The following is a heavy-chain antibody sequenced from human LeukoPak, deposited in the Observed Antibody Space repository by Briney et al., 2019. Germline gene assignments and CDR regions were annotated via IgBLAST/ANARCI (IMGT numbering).Heavy chain of an antibody. CDR2: IRSIGDR. CDR1: GFTFGDYD. Sequence: PGGSLRLSCAASGFTFGDYDMHWVRQASGNGLEWVSAIRSIGDRFYSGSVKGRFTISRENAKNTLYLEMNSLRVGDTAVYYCARLYSSGRYANAFDIWGQGTVVTVSS. V-gene: IGHV3-13*01. CDR3: ARLYSSGRYANAFDI. D-gene: IGHD6-19*01. J-gene: IGHJ3*02.